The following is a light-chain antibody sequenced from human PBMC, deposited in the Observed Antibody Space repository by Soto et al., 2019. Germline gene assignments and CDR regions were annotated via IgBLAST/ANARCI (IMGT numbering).Light chain of an antibody. CDR2: STN. V-gene: IGLV8-61*01. J-gene: IGLJ3*02. CDR3: ALYLGSGNMV. Sequence: QTVVTQEPSFSVSAGGTVTLTCGLTSGSVSILSYPSWYQQTPGQAPRTLIYSTNTRSSGVPDRFSGSILGTKAALTIAGAQAEDDSHYYCALYLGSGNMVFRGGIKLTVL. CDR1: SGSVSILSY.